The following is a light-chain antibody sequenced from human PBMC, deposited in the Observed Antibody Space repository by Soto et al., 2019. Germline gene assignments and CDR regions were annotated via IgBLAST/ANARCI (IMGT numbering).Light chain of an antibody. CDR2: AAS. Sequence: DIQMTQSPSTLSGSVGDRVTITCRASQTISSWLAWYQQKPGKAPERLIYAASNLQSGVPSRFSGSGSGTEFTLTISSLQPDDFATYYCQHYNSYSEAFGQGTKVDIK. V-gene: IGKV1-5*01. CDR1: QTISSW. CDR3: QHYNSYSEA. J-gene: IGKJ1*01.